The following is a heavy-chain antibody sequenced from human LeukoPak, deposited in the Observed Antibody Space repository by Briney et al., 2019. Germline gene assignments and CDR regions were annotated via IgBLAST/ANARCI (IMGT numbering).Heavy chain of an antibody. CDR2: MNPNSGNT. V-gene: IGHV1-8*03. D-gene: IGHD3-3*01. J-gene: IGHJ6*03. CDR1: GYTFTIYD. Sequence: ASVKVSFKASGYTFTIYDINWVGQAPGQGREGMGWMNPNSGNTGYAQKFQGRVTITRKTTKSTAYMEVSSLRSEDTAVYYCARAGGDYDFWSGLYYYYYMDVWGKGTTVTVSS. CDR3: ARAGGDYDFWSGLYYYYYMDV.